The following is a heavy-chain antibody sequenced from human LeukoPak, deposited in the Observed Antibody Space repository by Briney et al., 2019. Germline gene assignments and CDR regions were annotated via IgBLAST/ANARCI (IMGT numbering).Heavy chain of an antibody. V-gene: IGHV3-21*06. J-gene: IGHJ4*02. CDR2: ISRNSRYI. D-gene: IGHD5-24*01. Sequence: GGSLRLSCAASGFSFSTYSMNWVRQAPGKGLEWVSSISRNSRYIYYADSMRGRFTISRDNAKNSLYLQMNSLKPEDTAVYYCARDRSDGYNKNDYWGQGTLVTVSS. CDR1: GFSFSTYS. CDR3: ARDRSDGYNKNDY.